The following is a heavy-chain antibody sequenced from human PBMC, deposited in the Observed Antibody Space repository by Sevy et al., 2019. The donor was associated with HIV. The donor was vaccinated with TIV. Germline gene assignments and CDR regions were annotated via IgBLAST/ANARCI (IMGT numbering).Heavy chain of an antibody. Sequence: GGSLRLSCAASGFTFSSYAMHWVRQAPGKGLEWVAVISYDGSNKYYADSVKGRFTISRDNSKNTLYLQMNSLRAEDTAVYYCARDSDYYDSSGLGSADYWGQGTLVTISS. CDR1: GFTFSSYA. D-gene: IGHD3-22*01. CDR2: ISYDGSNK. J-gene: IGHJ4*02. V-gene: IGHV3-30-3*01. CDR3: ARDSDYYDSSGLGSADY.